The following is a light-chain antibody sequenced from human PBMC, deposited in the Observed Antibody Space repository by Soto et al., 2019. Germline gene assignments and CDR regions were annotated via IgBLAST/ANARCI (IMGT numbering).Light chain of an antibody. V-gene: IGKV3-15*01. CDR3: QQYDNWPT. J-gene: IGKJ5*01. CDR2: GAS. CDR1: QSVSTN. Sequence: EIVITQSPVTLSVSPGERVTLSCRASQSVSTNLAWSQQKPGQTPRLLFYGASTRPTGLPARFSGSVSGTEFTLTISSLQSEDFAVYFCQQYDNWPTFGQGTRLEIK.